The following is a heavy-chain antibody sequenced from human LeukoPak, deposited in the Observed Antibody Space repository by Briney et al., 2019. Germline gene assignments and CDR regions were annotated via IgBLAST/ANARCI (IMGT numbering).Heavy chain of an antibody. CDR3: ARQAVIIPIGMEGPWFDP. CDR2: IYYAGSS. J-gene: IGHJ5*02. Sequence: PSETLSLTCTVSDVSIKNYYWSWIRQPPGKGLEWIANIYYAGSSNYNPSLKSRVSVSIDASKNQLSLKLTSVTAADTAIYYCARQAVIIPIGMEGPWFDPWGQGTLVAVSS. D-gene: IGHD2/OR15-2a*01. V-gene: IGHV4-59*08. CDR1: DVSIKNYY.